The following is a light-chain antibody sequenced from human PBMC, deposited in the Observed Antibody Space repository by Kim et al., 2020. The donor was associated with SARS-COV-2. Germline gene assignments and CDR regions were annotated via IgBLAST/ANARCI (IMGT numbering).Light chain of an antibody. CDR2: HVS. V-gene: IGLV2-14*03. J-gene: IGLJ2*01. CDR3: SSYISSTSLV. Sequence: GQSITIYRTGGNRNSGQYNPVAWHQQHPGKTPKLILFHVSSRPSWISKRFSGSKSGNTASLTISGLQPDDEADYYCSSYISSTSLVFGGGTQLTVL. CDR1: NRNSGQYNP.